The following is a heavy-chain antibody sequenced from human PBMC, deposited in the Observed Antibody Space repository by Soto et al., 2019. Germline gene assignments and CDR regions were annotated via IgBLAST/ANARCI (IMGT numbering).Heavy chain of an antibody. CDR1: GSSLSTSGVG. Sequence: SVPTLVNPTQTLTLTCTFSGSSLSTSGVGVGWIRQPPGKALEWLALIYWNDDKRYSPSLKSRLTITKDTSKNQVVLTMTNMDPVDTATYYGARSVEDDAFDIWGQGTMVTVSS. CDR3: ARSVEDDAFDI. V-gene: IGHV2-5*01. D-gene: IGHD6-19*01. J-gene: IGHJ3*02. CDR2: IYWNDDK.